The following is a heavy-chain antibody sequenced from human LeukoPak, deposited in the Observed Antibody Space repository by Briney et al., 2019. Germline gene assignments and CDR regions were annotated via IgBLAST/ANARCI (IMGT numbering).Heavy chain of an antibody. CDR2: INHSGST. J-gene: IGHJ6*02. CDR3: ARGGKYCSSTSCSVYYYYGMDV. V-gene: IGHV4-34*01. Sequence: PSETLSLTCAVYGGSFSGYYWSWIRQPPGKGLEWIGEINHSGSTNHNPSLKSRVTISVDTSKNQFSLKLSSVTAADTAVYYCARGGKYCSSTSCSVYYYYGMDVWGQGTTVTVSS. CDR1: GGSFSGYY. D-gene: IGHD2-2*01.